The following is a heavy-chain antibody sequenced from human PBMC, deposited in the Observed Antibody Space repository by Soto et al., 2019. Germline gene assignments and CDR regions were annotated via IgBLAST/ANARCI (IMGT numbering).Heavy chain of an antibody. Sequence: QLVKFGAGVKKPGSWVKVSCKASGGPFSSYAITWVRQAPGQGLEWMGGIIPIFGTANYAQKFQGRVTITADESTSTAYMELSSLRSEDTAVYYCAWSIAARRTFDYWGQGTLVTVSS. J-gene: IGHJ4*02. CDR1: GGPFSSYA. V-gene: IGHV1-69*12. D-gene: IGHD6-6*01. CDR3: AWSIAARRTFDY. CDR2: IIPIFGTA.